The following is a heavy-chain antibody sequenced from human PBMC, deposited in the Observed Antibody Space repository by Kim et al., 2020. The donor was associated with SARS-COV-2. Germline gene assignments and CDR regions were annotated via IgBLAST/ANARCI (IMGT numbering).Heavy chain of an antibody. V-gene: IGHV1-46*01. Sequence: SYAQKTQGTVTMTKDTSTSTVYMELSSLRSEDTAVYYCARDTGSPGSFDYWGQGTLVTVSS. D-gene: IGHD1-26*01. CDR3: ARDTGSPGSFDY. J-gene: IGHJ4*02.